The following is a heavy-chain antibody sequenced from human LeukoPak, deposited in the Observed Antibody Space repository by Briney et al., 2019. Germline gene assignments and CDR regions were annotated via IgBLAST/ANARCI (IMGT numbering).Heavy chain of an antibody. CDR1: GFTFSSYW. Sequence: PGGSLRLSCAASGFTFSSYWMSWGRQAPGKGLEWVANIKQDGSEKYYVDSVKGRFTISRDNAKNSLYLQMNSLRAEDTAVYYCARASGWPYYYYYMDVWGKGTTVTVSS. D-gene: IGHD6-19*01. CDR3: ARASGWPYYYYYMDV. V-gene: IGHV3-7*01. J-gene: IGHJ6*03. CDR2: IKQDGSEK.